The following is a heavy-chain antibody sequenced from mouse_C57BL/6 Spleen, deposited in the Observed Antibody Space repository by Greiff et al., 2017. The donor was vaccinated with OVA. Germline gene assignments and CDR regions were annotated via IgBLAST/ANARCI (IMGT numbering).Heavy chain of an antibody. CDR2: IDPETGGT. CDR3: TREDYGSRYFDV. J-gene: IGHJ1*03. Sequence: QVQLKESGAELVRPGASVKLSCKASGYTFTDYEMHWVKQTPVHGLEWIGAIDPETGGTDYNQKFQGKAILTADKSSSTAYMELRSLTSEASAVYYCTREDYGSRYFDVWGTGTTVTVSS. CDR1: GYTFTDYE. D-gene: IGHD1-1*01. V-gene: IGHV1-15*01.